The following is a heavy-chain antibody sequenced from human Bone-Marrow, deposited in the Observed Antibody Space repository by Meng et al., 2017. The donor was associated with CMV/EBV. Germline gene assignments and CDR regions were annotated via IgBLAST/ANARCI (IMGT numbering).Heavy chain of an antibody. CDR2: INPKSGGT. V-gene: IGHV1-2*02. J-gene: IGHJ6*02. Sequence: ASVKVSCKASGYTFSGYYMHLVRQAPGQGLEWMGWINPKSGGTNYAQKFQGRVTMTRDTSTSTVYMELSSLRSEDTAVYYCARDFRHTSIVVVPAAMAADYYYGMDVWGQGNTVTVSS. CDR3: ARDFRHTSIVVVPAAMAADYYYGMDV. D-gene: IGHD2-2*01. CDR1: GYTFSGYY.